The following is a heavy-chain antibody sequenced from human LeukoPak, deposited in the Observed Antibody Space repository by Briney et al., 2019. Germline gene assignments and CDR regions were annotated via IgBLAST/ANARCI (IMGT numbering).Heavy chain of an antibody. Sequence: TPSETLSLTCAVSGGSISSGGYSWSWIRQPPGKGLEWIGCIYYSGSAYYNPSLKSRVTISLDTSKNQFSLKLNSVTAADTAVYYCARLSWGSGYYGHYYYYMDVWGKGTTVTISS. CDR2: IYYSGSA. CDR1: GGSISSGGYS. V-gene: IGHV4-30-4*07. J-gene: IGHJ6*03. CDR3: ARLSWGSGYYGHYYYYMDV. D-gene: IGHD3-22*01.